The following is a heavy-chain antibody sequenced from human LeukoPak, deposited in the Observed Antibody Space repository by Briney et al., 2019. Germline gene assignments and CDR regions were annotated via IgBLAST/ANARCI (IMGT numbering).Heavy chain of an antibody. J-gene: IGHJ4*02. CDR2: MYYSGST. D-gene: IGHD5-24*01. CDR3: ARHGRMGTINPSY. CDR1: GGSISNSSYY. Sequence: PSETLSLTCTVSGGSISNSSYYWGWIRQPPGKGLEWIGSMYYSGSTYYNPSLKSRATISVDTSKNQFSLKLSSVTAADTAGYYCARHGRMGTINPSYWGQGTLVTVSS. V-gene: IGHV4-39*01.